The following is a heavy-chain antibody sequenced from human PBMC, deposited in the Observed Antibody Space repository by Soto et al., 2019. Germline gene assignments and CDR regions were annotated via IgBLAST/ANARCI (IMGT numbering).Heavy chain of an antibody. J-gene: IGHJ6*02. V-gene: IGHV3-7*05. CDR1: GFTFSSYA. CDR2: IKQDGSEK. Sequence: GGSLRLSCAASGFTFSSYAMSWVRQAPGKGLEWVANIKQDGSEKYYVDSVKGRFTISRDNAKNSLYLQMNSLRAEDTAVYYCVRDYYYGMDVWGQGTTVTVSS. CDR3: VRDYYYGMDV.